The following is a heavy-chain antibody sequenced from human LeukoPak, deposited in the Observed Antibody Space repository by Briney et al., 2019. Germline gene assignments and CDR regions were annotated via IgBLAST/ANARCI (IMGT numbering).Heavy chain of an antibody. V-gene: IGHV3-23*01. CDR2: ISRTGTDT. Sequence: GGSLRLSCAASGFMFTNSVMTWVRRAPGKGLEWVSGISRTGTDTYYGDSVKGRFAISRDNSKNTLFLQMTSLRAEDTAVYYCARDRGLGTFDYWGQGTLVTVSS. D-gene: IGHD3-16*01. CDR3: ARDRGLGTFDY. J-gene: IGHJ4*02. CDR1: GFMFTNSV.